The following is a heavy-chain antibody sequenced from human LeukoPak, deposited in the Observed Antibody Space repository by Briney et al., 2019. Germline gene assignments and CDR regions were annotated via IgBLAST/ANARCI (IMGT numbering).Heavy chain of an antibody. CDR3: ARLNVMVRGVPDY. CDR2: IYYSGST. D-gene: IGHD3-10*01. Sequence: SETLSLTCTVSGGFISSSSYYWGWIRQPPGKGLEWIGSIYYSGSTYYNPSLKSRVTISVDTSKNQFSLKLSSVTAADTAVYYCARLNVMVRGVPDYWGQGTLVAVSS. CDR1: GGFISSSSYY. V-gene: IGHV4-39*07. J-gene: IGHJ4*02.